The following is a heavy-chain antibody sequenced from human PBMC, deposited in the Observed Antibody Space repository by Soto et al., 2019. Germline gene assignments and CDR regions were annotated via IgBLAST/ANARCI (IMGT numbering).Heavy chain of an antibody. J-gene: IGHJ6*03. CDR3: ARGSSYCSGGSCYYYYYYYMDV. Sequence: ASVKVSCKASGYTFTSYDINWVRQATGQGLEWMGWMNPNSGNTGYAQKFQGRVTMTRNTSISTAYMELGSLRSEDTAVYYCARGSSYCSGGSCYYYYYYYMDVWGKGTTVTVSS. CDR2: MNPNSGNT. D-gene: IGHD2-15*01. V-gene: IGHV1-8*01. CDR1: GYTFTSYD.